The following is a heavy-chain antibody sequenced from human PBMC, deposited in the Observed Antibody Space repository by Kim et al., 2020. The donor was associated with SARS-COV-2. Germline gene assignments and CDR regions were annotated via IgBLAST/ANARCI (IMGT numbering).Heavy chain of an antibody. J-gene: IGHJ6*02. CDR1: GLTFSSYS. V-gene: IGHV3-21*01. CDR2: ISSSSSYI. Sequence: GGSLRLSCAASGLTFSSYSMNWVRQAPGKGLEWVSSISSSSSYIYYADSAKGRFTISRDNANNLLYLQMNSLRAEDTAVYYCARDHKVLWFGELLDYYYYGMDIWGQGTTVTVSS. D-gene: IGHD3-10*01. CDR3: ARDHKVLWFGELLDYYYYGMDI.